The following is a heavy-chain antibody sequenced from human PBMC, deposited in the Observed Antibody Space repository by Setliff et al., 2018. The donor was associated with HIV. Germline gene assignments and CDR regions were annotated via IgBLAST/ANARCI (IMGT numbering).Heavy chain of an antibody. CDR3: AKGSLPSGYSYGFFDY. V-gene: IGHV3-33*06. D-gene: IGHD5-18*01. CDR1: GFTFSSYG. CDR2: IWYDGSNK. Sequence: PGESLKISCAASGFTFSSYGMHWVCQAPGKGLEWVAVIWYDGSNKYYADSVKGRFTISRDNSKNTLYLQMNSLRAEDTAVYYCAKGSLPSGYSYGFFDYWGQGTLVTVSS. J-gene: IGHJ4*02.